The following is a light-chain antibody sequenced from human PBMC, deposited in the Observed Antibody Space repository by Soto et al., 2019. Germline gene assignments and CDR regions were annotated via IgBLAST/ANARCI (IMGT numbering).Light chain of an antibody. V-gene: IGKV3-15*01. J-gene: IGKJ2*01. CDR3: QQYNKWPPYT. CDR2: GAS. CDR1: QSVSTN. Sequence: EIVMTQSPVTLSVSPGDRAALSCRASQSVSTNLAWYQQKPSQAPRLLIYGASTRATGIPARFSGSGSGTEFTLTISSLQSEDFAVYFCQQYNKWPPYTFGQGTKLEIK.